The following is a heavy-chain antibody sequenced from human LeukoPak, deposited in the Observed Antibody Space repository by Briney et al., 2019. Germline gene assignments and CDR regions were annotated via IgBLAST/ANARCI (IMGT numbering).Heavy chain of an antibody. CDR3: ARQTSSWPLDY. CDR2: IFHSGST. D-gene: IGHD6-13*01. Sequence: SETLSLTCTVSGGSISSGGYYWSWIRQHPGKGLEWIGYIFHSGSTYYNPSLKSRVTISVDTSKNQFSLNLSSVTAADTAVYYCARQTSSWPLDYWGQGTLVTVSS. CDR1: GGSISSGGYY. V-gene: IGHV4-31*03. J-gene: IGHJ4*02.